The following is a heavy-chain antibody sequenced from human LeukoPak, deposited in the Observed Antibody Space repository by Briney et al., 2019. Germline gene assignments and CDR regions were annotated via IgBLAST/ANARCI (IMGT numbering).Heavy chain of an antibody. CDR1: GVSFSRYY. CDR3: ERHDFYDGSGYFSWYFYH. J-gene: IGHJ1*01. CDR2: IYYSGST. V-gene: IGHV4-59*08. D-gene: IGHD3-22*01. Sequence: SETLRLTCAVSGVSFSRYYGSWLRQPPGKGLEWIGYIYYSGSTNYNPSLKSRVTISVDTSKKQFSLTLSSVTAADTAVYYCERHDFYDGSGYFSWYFYHWGHGDLFTVSS.